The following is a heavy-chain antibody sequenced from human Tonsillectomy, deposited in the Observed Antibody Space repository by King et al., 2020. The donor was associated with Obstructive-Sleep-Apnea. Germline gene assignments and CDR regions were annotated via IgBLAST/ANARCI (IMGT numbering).Heavy chain of an antibody. CDR1: GDSITSTNW. V-gene: IGHV4-4*02. Sequence: VQLQESGPGLVEPSGTLSLTCTVSGDSITSTNWWSWVRQPPGKGLEWIGEIYQSGSTNYNSSLKSRVTILVDKSKSQFSLKLTSVTDADTAVYFCARTGYYCIDYWGQGTLVTVSS. J-gene: IGHJ4*02. CDR2: IYQSGST. D-gene: IGHD1-26*01. CDR3: ARTGYYCIDY.